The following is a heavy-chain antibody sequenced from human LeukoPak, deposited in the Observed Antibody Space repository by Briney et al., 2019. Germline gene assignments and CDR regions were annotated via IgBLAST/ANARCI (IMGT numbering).Heavy chain of an antibody. CDR1: GGSFSGYY. Sequence: KPSETLSLTCAVYGGSFSGYYWSWIRQPPGKGLEWIGEINHSGSTNYNPSLKSRVTISVDTSKNQFSLKLSSVTAADTAVYYCARGRGSYGFKKVYYYYGMDVWGQGTTVTVSS. CDR3: ARGRGSYGFKKVYYYYGMDV. D-gene: IGHD5-18*01. J-gene: IGHJ6*02. V-gene: IGHV4-34*01. CDR2: INHSGST.